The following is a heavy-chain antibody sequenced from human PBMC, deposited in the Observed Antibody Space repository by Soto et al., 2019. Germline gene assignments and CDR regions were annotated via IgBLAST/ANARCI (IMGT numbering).Heavy chain of an antibody. V-gene: IGHV1-46*01. D-gene: IGHD3-22*01. CDR2: INPSGGST. Sequence: QVQLVQSGAEVKKPGASVTVSCKASGYTFTSYYMHWVRQAPGQGLEWMGIINPSGGSTSYAQKCQGRVTMTRDTSTSTVYMELRSLRAEETAGYYCAIVRYYYESSGPLYWGQGTLVTVSS. CDR1: GYTFTSYY. J-gene: IGHJ4*02. CDR3: AIVRYYYESSGPLY.